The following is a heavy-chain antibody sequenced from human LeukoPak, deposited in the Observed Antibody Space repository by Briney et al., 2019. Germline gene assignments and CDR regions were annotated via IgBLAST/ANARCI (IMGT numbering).Heavy chain of an antibody. CDR1: GGSISSYY. Sequence: PSETLSLTCTVSGGSISSYYWSWIRQPPGKGLEWIGYIYSSGSTNYNPSLESRVTISVDTSKNQFPLKLSSVTAADTAVYYCARDLYSSGWGYFDYWGQGTLVTVSS. CDR3: ARDLYSSGWGYFDY. D-gene: IGHD6-19*01. CDR2: IYSSGST. J-gene: IGHJ4*02. V-gene: IGHV4-4*09.